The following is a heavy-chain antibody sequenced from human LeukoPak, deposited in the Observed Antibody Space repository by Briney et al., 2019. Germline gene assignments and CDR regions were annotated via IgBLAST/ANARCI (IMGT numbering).Heavy chain of an antibody. CDR1: GGSISSGSYY. V-gene: IGHV4-61*02. CDR3: ARVGSVPAAPDYAYYYYMDV. J-gene: IGHJ6*03. CDR2: IYTSGST. D-gene: IGHD2-2*01. Sequence: PSETLSLTCTVSGGSISSGSYYWSWIRQPAGKGLEWIGRIYTSGSTNYNPSLKSRVTIPVDTSKNQFPLKLSSVPAADTAVYYCARVGSVPAAPDYAYYYYMDVWGKGTTVTVSS.